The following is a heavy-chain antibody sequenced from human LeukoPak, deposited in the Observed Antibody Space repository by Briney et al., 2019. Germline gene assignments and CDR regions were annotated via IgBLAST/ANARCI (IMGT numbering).Heavy chain of an antibody. CDR2: ISSSSSYI. Sequence: GGSLRLSCAASGFTFSSYSMNWVCQAPGKGLEWVSSISSSSSYIYYADSVKGRFTISRDNAKNSLYLQMNSLRAEDTAVYYCARDLSQTYYYDSSGYSFDYWGQGTLVTVSS. V-gene: IGHV3-21*01. CDR3: ARDLSQTYYYDSSGYSFDY. J-gene: IGHJ4*02. CDR1: GFTFSSYS. D-gene: IGHD3-22*01.